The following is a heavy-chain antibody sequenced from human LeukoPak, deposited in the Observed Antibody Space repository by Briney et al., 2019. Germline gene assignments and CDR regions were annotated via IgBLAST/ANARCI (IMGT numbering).Heavy chain of an antibody. Sequence: SETLSLTCTVSGGSISSYHWSWIWQPPGKGLEWIGYISYSGSTNYNPSLKSRVTISVDTSKNQFSLKLSSLTAADTAFYYCARAWGQQLPFGYWGQGTLVTVSS. CDR2: ISYSGST. CDR3: ARAWGQQLPFGY. CDR1: GGSISSYH. J-gene: IGHJ4*02. D-gene: IGHD6-13*01. V-gene: IGHV4-59*01.